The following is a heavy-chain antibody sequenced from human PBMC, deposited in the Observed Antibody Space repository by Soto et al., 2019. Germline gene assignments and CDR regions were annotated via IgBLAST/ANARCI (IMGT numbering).Heavy chain of an antibody. CDR3: SKGRWTVGHCSGGSCYDGMDV. Sequence: ASVKVSCKSSGYTFIGLSLHWVRQAPGQGLEWMGWINPKNGDTYYAQKFQGRVTMTRDTSINTVYMELNSLKSDDTAVYYCSKGRWTVGHCSGGSCYDGMDVWGQGTTVTVSS. D-gene: IGHD2-15*01. CDR2: INPKNGDT. J-gene: IGHJ6*02. V-gene: IGHV1-2*02. CDR1: GYTFIGLS.